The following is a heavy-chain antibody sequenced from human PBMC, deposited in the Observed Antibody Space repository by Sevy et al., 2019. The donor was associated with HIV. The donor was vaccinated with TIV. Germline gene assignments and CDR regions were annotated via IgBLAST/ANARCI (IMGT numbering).Heavy chain of an antibody. CDR2: ISFDGSNK. V-gene: IGHV3-30-3*01. CDR1: GFTFNLYS. J-gene: IGHJ1*01. CDR3: ALERLSSDVAEYFQN. Sequence: GGSLRLSCAASGFTFNLYSMHWVRQAPGKGLEWVATISFDGSNKHYADSVKGRFTISRDNSQNSLYLQMNSLRTEDTAVYYCALERLSSDVAEYFQNWGQGTLVTVSS. D-gene: IGHD1-1*01.